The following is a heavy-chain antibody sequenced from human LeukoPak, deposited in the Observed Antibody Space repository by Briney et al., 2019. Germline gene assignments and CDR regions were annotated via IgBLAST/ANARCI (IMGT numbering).Heavy chain of an antibody. CDR1: GFTFSSYG. CDR3: AIESGSYSFDYFDY. CDR2: ISYDGSNK. J-gene: IGHJ4*02. Sequence: SGGSLRLSCAASGFTFSSYGMHWVRKAPGKGLDWVAVISYDGSNKYYADSVKARFTMSRDNSKNTLYLQMNSLRAEDTAVYYCAIESGSYSFDYFDYWGQGTLVTVSS. D-gene: IGHD1-26*01. V-gene: IGHV3-33*05.